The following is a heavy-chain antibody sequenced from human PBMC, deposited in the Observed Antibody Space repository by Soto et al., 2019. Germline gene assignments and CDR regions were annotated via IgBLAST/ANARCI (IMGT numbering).Heavy chain of an antibody. CDR1: GFTFSSYA. J-gene: IGHJ4*02. CDR2: ISGSGGST. CDR3: AKDLGLVGYSSGGEAPNPPDY. D-gene: IGHD6-19*01. V-gene: IGHV3-23*01. Sequence: EVQLLESGGGLVQPGGSLRLSCAASGFTFSSYAMSWVRQAPGKGLEWVSAISGSGGSTYYADSVKGRFTISRDNSKNTLYLQMNSLRAEDTAVYYCAKDLGLVGYSSGGEAPNPPDYWGQGTLVTVSS.